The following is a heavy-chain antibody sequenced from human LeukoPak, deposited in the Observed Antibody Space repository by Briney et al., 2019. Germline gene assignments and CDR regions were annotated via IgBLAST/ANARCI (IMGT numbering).Heavy chain of an antibody. CDR3: ARAGGNPAGRRGYFDY. CDR1: GFTVSSNY. V-gene: IGHV3-53*01. J-gene: IGHJ4*02. Sequence: GGSLRLSCAASGFTVSSNYMSWVRQAPGKGLEWVSVIYSGGSTYYADSVKGRFTISRDNSKNTLYLQMNSPRAEDTAVYYCARAGGNPAGRRGYFDYWGQGTLVTVSS. D-gene: IGHD6-19*01. CDR2: IYSGGST.